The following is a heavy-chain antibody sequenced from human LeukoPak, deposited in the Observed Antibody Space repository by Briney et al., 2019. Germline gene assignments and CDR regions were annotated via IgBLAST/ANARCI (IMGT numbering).Heavy chain of an antibody. D-gene: IGHD1-26*01. CDR2: INWNGGST. Sequence: PGGSLRLSCAASGFTFDDYGMSWVRQAPGKGLEWVSGINWNGGSTGYAGSVKGRFTISRDNAKNSLYLQMNSLRAEDTALYYCARVGEWELLSYYFDYWGQGTLVTVSS. J-gene: IGHJ4*02. CDR3: ARVGEWELLSYYFDY. V-gene: IGHV3-20*04. CDR1: GFTFDDYG.